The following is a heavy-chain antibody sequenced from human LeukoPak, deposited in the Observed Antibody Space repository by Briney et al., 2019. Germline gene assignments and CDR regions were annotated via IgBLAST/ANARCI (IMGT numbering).Heavy chain of an antibody. CDR2: INYSGTT. V-gene: IGHV4-39*01. D-gene: IGHD3-3*01. CDR1: GASISRSLYY. J-gene: IGHJ4*02. Sequence: PSETLSLTCTVSGASISRSLYYWGWIRQPPGKGLEWIGSINYSGTTYYTPSLKSRVTISVDTSKNQVSLKVSSVTAADTAVYYCARTGSQRITMTTADYWGQGTLVTVSS. CDR3: ARTGSQRITMTTADY.